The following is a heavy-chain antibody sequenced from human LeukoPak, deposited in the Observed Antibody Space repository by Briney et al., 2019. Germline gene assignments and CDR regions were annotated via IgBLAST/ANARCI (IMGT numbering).Heavy chain of an antibody. CDR2: ISSEGSSI. Sequence: GGSLRLSCAASGFTFSSYWMHWVRHAPGKGLVWVSRISSEGSSISYADSVKGRFTISRDNAKKSLYLQMNSLRAEDTAVYYCAIVADYSSNWYFDYWGQGTLVTVSS. CDR3: AIVADYSSNWYFDY. D-gene: IGHD6-13*01. CDR1: GFTFSSYW. J-gene: IGHJ4*02. V-gene: IGHV3-74*01.